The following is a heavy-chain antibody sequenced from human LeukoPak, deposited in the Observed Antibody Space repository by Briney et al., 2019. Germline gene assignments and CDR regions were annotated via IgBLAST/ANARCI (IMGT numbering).Heavy chain of an antibody. CDR3: AKDLQGYTAMIT. CDR1: GFTFSSYR. V-gene: IGHV3-48*02. D-gene: IGHD5-18*01. Sequence: GGSLRLSCAASGFTFSSYRMNWVRQAPGKGLEWVSYISTSSTTIYYADSVRGRFTISRDNAKNSLYLQMNSLRDEDTAVYYCAKDLQGYTAMITWGQGTLVAVSS. J-gene: IGHJ5*02. CDR2: ISTSSTTI.